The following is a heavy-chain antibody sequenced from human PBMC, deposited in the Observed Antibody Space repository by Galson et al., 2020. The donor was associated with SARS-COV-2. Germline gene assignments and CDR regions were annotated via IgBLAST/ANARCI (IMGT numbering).Heavy chain of an antibody. CDR1: GGPVNSNDYF. J-gene: IGHJ6*01. V-gene: IGHV4-31*03. CDR3: AREPVPRSGYYYGMDV. Sequence: SETLSLTCTVSGGPVNSNDYFWSWSHQHPGKGLEWIGHIYYSGSTQYNPSLNSRVTISLDTPNNQISLRLTSVTAADTAIYYCAREPVPRSGYYYGMDVWGQGTTVTVSS. CDR2: IYYSGST.